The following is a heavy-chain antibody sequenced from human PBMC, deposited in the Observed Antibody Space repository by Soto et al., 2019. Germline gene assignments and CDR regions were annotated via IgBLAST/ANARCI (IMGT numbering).Heavy chain of an antibody. CDR3: ARDSTRRGACDI. D-gene: IGHD4-4*01. CDR1: IGSFSVYY. V-gene: IGHV4-34*01. Sequence: PSETLSLTCAVYIGSFSVYYWNWIRQSPGKGLEWIGEINHAGSTNYNPSLKSRVTISVDTSKNQFSLKLSSVTAADTAVYFCARDSTRRGACDIWGQGTMVTVSS. CDR2: INHAGST. J-gene: IGHJ3*02.